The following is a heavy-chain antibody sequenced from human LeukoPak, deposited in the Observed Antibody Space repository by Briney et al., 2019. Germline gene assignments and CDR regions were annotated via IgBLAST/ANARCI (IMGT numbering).Heavy chain of an antibody. CDR3: ARASVGFGY. CDR2: ISTAGDT. Sequence: GGPLRLSCAASGFTFSSFDMHWVRQATGKGLEWVSTISTAGDTYYPDSVKGRFTVSRENAKNSLYPQMNSLRAEDAAVYYCARASVGFGYWGQGTLVTVSS. J-gene: IGHJ4*02. CDR1: GFTFSSFD. V-gene: IGHV3-13*01. D-gene: IGHD1-26*01.